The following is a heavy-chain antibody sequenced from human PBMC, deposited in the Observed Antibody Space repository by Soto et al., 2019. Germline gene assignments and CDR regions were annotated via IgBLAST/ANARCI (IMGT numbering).Heavy chain of an antibody. CDR1: GFTFSSYA. J-gene: IGHJ4*02. D-gene: IGHD3-9*01. Sequence: EVQLLESGGGLVQPGGSLRLSCAASGFTFSSYAMSWVRQAPGKGLEWVSAISGSGGSTYYADSVKGRFTISRDNSKNTLYLQINSLRAEDTAVYYCAKVSNYDILTGYYVGAFDYWGQGTLVTVSS. V-gene: IGHV3-23*01. CDR2: ISGSGGST. CDR3: AKVSNYDILTGYYVGAFDY.